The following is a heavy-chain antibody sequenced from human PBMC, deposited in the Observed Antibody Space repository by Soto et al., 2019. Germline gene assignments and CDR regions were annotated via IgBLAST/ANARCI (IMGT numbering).Heavy chain of an antibody. CDR3: ARRWAAVTYFDY. V-gene: IGHV4-31*03. CDR1: GGSISSGGYY. Sequence: QVQLQESGPGLVKPSQTLSLTCTVSGGSISSGGYYWSWIRQHPGKGLEWIGYIYYSGSTYYNPSLKSRXXIXVXXSKNQFSLKLSSVTAADTAVYYCARRWAAVTYFDYWGQGTLVTVSS. CDR2: IYYSGST. D-gene: IGHD6-13*01. J-gene: IGHJ4*02.